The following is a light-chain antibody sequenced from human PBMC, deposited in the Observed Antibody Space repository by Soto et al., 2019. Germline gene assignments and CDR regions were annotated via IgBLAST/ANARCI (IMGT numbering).Light chain of an antibody. V-gene: IGKV1-5*03. CDR3: QHYNSYSEA. CDR2: KAS. CDR1: QSISSW. J-gene: IGKJ1*01. Sequence: DTQMTQSPSTLSASVGDRVTIIFRASQSISSWLAWYQQKPGKAPKLLIYKASSLQSGVPSRFSGSGSGTEFTLTISSLQPDDFATYYCQHYNSYSEAFGQGTKV.